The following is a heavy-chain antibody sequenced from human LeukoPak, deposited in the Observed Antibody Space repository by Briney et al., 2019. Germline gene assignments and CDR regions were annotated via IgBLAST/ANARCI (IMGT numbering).Heavy chain of an antibody. CDR3: VKVVVKTLYYFDY. Sequence: LXLXXAASXFTFXSXXMHWVRQAPGKXLEWVANIKYDGSEKYYVDSVKGRFTISRDNAKNSLYLQMNGLRAEDTAVYYCVKVVVKTLYYFDYWGQGTLVTVSS. CDR1: XFTFXSXX. V-gene: IGHV3-7*01. CDR2: IKYDGSEK. J-gene: IGHJ4*02. D-gene: IGHD3-22*01.